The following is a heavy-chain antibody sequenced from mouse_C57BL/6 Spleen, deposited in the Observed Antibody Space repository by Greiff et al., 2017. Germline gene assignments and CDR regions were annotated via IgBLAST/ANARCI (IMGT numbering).Heavy chain of an antibody. Sequence: VQLQQSGAELARPGASVKMSCKASGYTFTSYTMHWVKQRPGQGLEWIGYINPSRGYTKYNQKFKDKATLTADKSSSTAYMQLGSLTSEDAAVYYGARDSFDYWGQGTTRTVSS. CDR2: INPSRGYT. CDR1: GYTFTSYT. CDR3: ARDSFDY. V-gene: IGHV1-4*01. J-gene: IGHJ2*01.